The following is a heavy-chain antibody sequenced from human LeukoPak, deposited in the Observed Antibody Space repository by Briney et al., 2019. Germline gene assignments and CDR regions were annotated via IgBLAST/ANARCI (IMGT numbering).Heavy chain of an antibody. Sequence: PGGSLRLSCATSGFTLSSYAMNWVRQAPGKGLEWVSSISRSSTYKFYADSVKGRFTVSRDNAKNSLYLQMNSLRAEDTAVYYCAKSIGYDDYESSYGMDVWGHGTTVTVSS. CDR2: ISRSSTYK. V-gene: IGHV3-21*01. J-gene: IGHJ6*02. CDR3: AKSIGYDDYESSYGMDV. CDR1: GFTLSSYA. D-gene: IGHD4-17*01.